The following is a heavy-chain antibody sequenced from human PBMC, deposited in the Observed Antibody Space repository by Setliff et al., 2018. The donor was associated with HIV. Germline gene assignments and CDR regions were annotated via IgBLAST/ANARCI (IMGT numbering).Heavy chain of an antibody. Sequence: PSETLSLTCTVSGVSVSSGGYYWSWIRQHPGKGLEWIGYVYYTGTSYFNPSLKGRITISVDTSKNHFSLKLGFVTAADTAVYYCARGESTTWDLAECFQHWGHGTLVTVSS. CDR2: VYYTGTS. CDR1: GVSVSSGGYY. D-gene: IGHD2-2*01. V-gene: IGHV4-31*03. CDR3: ARGESTTWDLAECFQH. J-gene: IGHJ1*01.